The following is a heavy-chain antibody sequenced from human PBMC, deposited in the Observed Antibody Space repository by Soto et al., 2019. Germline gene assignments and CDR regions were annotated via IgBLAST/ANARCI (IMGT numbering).Heavy chain of an antibody. CDR2: ISGSGGST. CDR1: GFTFSSYA. CDR3: AKVPDYGGNDGMDV. Sequence: GESLKISCAASGFTFSSYAMSWVRQAPGKGLEWVSAISGSGGSTYYADSVKGRFTISRDNSKNTLYLQMNSLRAEDTAVYYCAKVPDYGGNDGMDVWGQGTTVTVSS. D-gene: IGHD4-17*01. J-gene: IGHJ6*02. V-gene: IGHV3-23*01.